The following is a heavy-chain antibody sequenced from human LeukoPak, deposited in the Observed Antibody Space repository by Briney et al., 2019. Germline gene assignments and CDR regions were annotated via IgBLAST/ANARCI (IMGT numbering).Heavy chain of an antibody. CDR1: GYTFTSYE. CDR2: MNPNSGDT. J-gene: IGHJ6*03. V-gene: IGHV1-8*01. Sequence: ASVKVSCKASGYTFTSYEINWVRQATGQGLEWMGWMNPNSGDTGYAQKFQGRVTMTRNTSRSTAYMELSSLKSDDTAVYYCARVQNYYYYYMDVWGKGTTVTVSS. CDR3: ARVQNYYYYYMDV.